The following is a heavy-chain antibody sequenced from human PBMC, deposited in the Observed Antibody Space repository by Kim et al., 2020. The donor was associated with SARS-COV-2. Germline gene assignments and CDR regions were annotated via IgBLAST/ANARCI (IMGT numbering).Heavy chain of an antibody. J-gene: IGHJ5*02. Sequence: ASVKVSCKAPGHTFSTYDFNWVRQATGHGLEWMGSMNPSSGNAVYAQKFQGRISMTRDTSISTAYMELSSLRSEDTASYFCARGHDYGDFGFYSWFDPWG. V-gene: IGHV1-8*01. D-gene: IGHD4-17*01. CDR3: ARGHDYGDFGFYSWFDP. CDR1: GHTFSTYD. CDR2: MNPSSGNA.